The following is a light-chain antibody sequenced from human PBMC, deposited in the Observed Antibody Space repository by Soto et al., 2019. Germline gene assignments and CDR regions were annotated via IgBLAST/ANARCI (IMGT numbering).Light chain of an antibody. CDR3: QQYTTSPWT. CDR1: QSISYW. Sequence: DIQMTQSPSTLSASVGDRVTITCRASQSISYWLAWYQQNPGKAPNLLIHDASNLERGVPSRCSGSGSETEFTLTISSLQPDDFATYYCQQYTTSPWTFGQGTKVEIK. CDR2: DAS. V-gene: IGKV1-5*01. J-gene: IGKJ1*01.